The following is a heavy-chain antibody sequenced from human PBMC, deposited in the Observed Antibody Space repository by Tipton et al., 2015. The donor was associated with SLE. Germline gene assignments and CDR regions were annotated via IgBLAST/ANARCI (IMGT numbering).Heavy chain of an antibody. CDR3: ASVSIVVTAIRGSVPGMDV. CDR2: IYSGGST. D-gene: IGHD2-21*02. CDR1: GFTVSSNY. Sequence: SLRLSCAASGFTVSSNYMSWVRQAPGKGLEWVSVIYSGGSTYYADSVKGRFTISRDNSKNTLYLQMNSLRAEDTAVYYCASVSIVVTAIRGSVPGMDVWGQGTTVTVSS. J-gene: IGHJ6*02. V-gene: IGHV3-53*01.